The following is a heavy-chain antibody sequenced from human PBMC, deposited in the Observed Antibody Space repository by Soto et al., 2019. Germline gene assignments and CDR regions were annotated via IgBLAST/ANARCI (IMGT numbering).Heavy chain of an antibody. CDR3: ATFIARVD. V-gene: IGHV3-23*01. CDR2: ITTSGDIA. D-gene: IGHD6-13*01. J-gene: IGHJ4*02. Sequence: EVQLLESGGGLVQPGGSLRLSCVASGFTFSSYAMTWVRQAPGKGLEWVSSITTSGDIAYSAESVKGRFTISRDNSRNTLYLQMNSLRVEDTAVYYCATFIARVDWGQGTLVTVSA. CDR1: GFTFSSYA.